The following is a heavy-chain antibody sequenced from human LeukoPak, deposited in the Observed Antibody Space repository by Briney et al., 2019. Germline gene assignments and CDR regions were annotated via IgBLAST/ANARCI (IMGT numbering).Heavy chain of an antibody. D-gene: IGHD3-10*01. V-gene: IGHV3-23*01. Sequence: GGSLRLSWAASGFTFTSYARTGVGQAQGKGLEWVSALSGSGGSTYYADSVKGRFTISRDNSKNTLYLQMNSLRADDTAVYYCAKRSGSYGPFDYWGQGILVTVSS. J-gene: IGHJ4*02. CDR2: LSGSGGST. CDR1: GFTFTSYA. CDR3: AKRSGSYGPFDY.